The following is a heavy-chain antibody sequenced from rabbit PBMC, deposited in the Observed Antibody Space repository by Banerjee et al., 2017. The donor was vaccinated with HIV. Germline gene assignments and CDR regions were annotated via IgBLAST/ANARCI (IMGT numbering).Heavy chain of an antibody. CDR3: ASDDVNTEINL. D-gene: IGHD5-1*01. V-gene: IGHV1S45*01. Sequence: QQHLEESGGGLVKPGGTLTLTCNASGIDFSDYAYMCWVRQAPGKGLEWIACIDAGTGTTYYPRWAEGRFTISQTSSTTVTLQMTSLTAADTATYFCASDDVNTEINLWGPGTLVTVS. CDR2: IDAGTGTT. CDR1: GIDFSDYAY. J-gene: IGHJ4*01.